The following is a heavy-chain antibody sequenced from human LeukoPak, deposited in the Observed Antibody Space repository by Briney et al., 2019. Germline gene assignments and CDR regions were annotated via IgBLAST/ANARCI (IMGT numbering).Heavy chain of an antibody. J-gene: IGHJ3*02. V-gene: IGHV1-18*01. D-gene: IGHD6-13*01. CDR2: ISAYNGNT. CDR1: GYTFTSYD. CDR3: ASVTGYSSSRRSAFDI. Sequence: ASVKVSCKASGYTFTSYDINWVRQAPGQGLEWMGWISAYNGNTNYAQKLQGRVTMTTDTSTSTAYMELRSLRSDDTAVYYCASVTGYSSSRRSAFDIWGQGTMVTVSS.